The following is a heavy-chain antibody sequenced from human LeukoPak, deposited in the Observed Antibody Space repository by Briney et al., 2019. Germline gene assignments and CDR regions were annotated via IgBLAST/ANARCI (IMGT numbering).Heavy chain of an antibody. V-gene: IGHV4-38-2*02. Sequence: SETLSLTCTVSGYSISSGYYWAWIRQSPGKGLEWIATVYHSGDSFYNPSLKSRVTMSVDTSKNQFSLKVNSVTAADTAVYYCARLFTGYSSSWYAVGDAFDIWGQGTMVTVSS. CDR2: VYHSGDS. CDR3: ARLFTGYSSSWYAVGDAFDI. CDR1: GYSISSGYY. J-gene: IGHJ3*02. D-gene: IGHD6-13*01.